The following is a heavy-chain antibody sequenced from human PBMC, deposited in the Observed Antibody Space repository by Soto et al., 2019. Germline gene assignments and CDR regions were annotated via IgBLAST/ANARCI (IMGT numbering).Heavy chain of an antibody. J-gene: IGHJ3*02. CDR3: AKGGSNGWYAAFDI. CDR2: ISGSGGST. D-gene: IGHD6-19*01. CDR1: GFTFSSYV. V-gene: IGHV3-23*01. Sequence: EVQLLESGGGLVQPGGSLRLSCAASGFTFSSYVMNWVRQAPGKGLEWVSTISGSGGSTYYADSVEGRFTFSSNNSKNTMQLLMNSLRAEDTAVYYCAKGGSNGWYAAFDIWGQGTMVTVSS.